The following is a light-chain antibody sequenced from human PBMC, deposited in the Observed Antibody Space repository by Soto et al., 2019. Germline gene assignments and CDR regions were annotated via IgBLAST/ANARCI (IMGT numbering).Light chain of an antibody. CDR2: GAS. J-gene: IGKJ1*01. Sequence: EIVLTQSPGTLSLSPGERATLSCRASRSVSSRYLAWYQQKPGQAPRLLIYGASSRATGIPDRFSGSGSGTDFTLTISRLEPDDFAVYYCQQYGSSPPEWTFGQGTKVEIK. V-gene: IGKV3-20*01. CDR3: QQYGSSPPEWT. CDR1: RSVSSRY.